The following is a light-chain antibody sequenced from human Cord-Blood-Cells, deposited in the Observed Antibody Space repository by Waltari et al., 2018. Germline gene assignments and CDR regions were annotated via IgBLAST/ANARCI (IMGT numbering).Light chain of an antibody. CDR2: GAS. Sequence: EIVMTQSPATLSASPGERATLSCRASQSVSSNLAWYQQNPGQAPRLLIYGASTRATGIPARFSGRGSGTEFTLTISSLQSEDFAVYYCQQYNNWPRTFGQGTKVEIK. J-gene: IGKJ1*01. CDR3: QQYNNWPRT. CDR1: QSVSSN. V-gene: IGKV3-15*01.